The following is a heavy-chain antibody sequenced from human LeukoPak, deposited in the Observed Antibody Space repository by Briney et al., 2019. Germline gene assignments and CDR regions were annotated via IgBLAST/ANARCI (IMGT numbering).Heavy chain of an antibody. D-gene: IGHD3-10*01. CDR2: INWNGGST. CDR1: GFTFSSYS. CDR3: ARAKGSGSYYNKLDY. Sequence: GGSLRLSCAASGFTFSSYSMNWVRQVPGKGLEWVSGINWNGGSTGYADSVKGRFTISRDNAKNSLYLQMNSLRAEDTALYYCARAKGSGSYYNKLDYWGQGTLVTVSS. V-gene: IGHV3-20*04. J-gene: IGHJ4*02.